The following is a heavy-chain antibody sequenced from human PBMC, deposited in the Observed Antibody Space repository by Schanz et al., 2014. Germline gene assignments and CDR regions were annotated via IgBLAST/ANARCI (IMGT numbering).Heavy chain of an antibody. D-gene: IGHD2-15*01. V-gene: IGHV3-48*02. CDR3: ARDISPESRGPLYYDAFDI. Sequence: EVQLVESGGGLVQPGESLRLSCAVSGFSFSSYSMSWVRQAPGKGLEWIAYISSGGTTIYYADSVKGRFTISRDNAKSSLYLQMNSLRDEDTAVYSCARDISPESRGPLYYDAFDIWGQGTVVTVSS. CDR2: ISSGGTTI. CDR1: GFSFSSYS. J-gene: IGHJ3*02.